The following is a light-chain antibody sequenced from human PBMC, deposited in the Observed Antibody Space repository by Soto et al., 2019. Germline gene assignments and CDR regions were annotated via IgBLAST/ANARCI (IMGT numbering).Light chain of an antibody. CDR3: AAWDDSLSGWV. V-gene: IGLV1-47*01. J-gene: IGLJ3*02. CDR2: TNN. CDR1: SSDVGGYNY. Sequence: QSVLAQPASVSGSPGQSITISCTGTSSDVGGYNYVSWYQQVPGTAPKLLIYTNNQRPSGVPDRFSGSKSATSASLAIGGLRSEDEADYYCAAWDDSLSGWVFGGGTK.